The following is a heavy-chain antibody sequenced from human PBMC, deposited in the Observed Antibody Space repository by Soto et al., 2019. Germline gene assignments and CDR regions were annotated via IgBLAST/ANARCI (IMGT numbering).Heavy chain of an antibody. CDR3: ARDPYHVLMVNAPNLYGMDV. CDR1: GYTFTTYE. V-gene: IGHV1-18*01. CDR2: ISTYNGNT. J-gene: IGHJ6*02. D-gene: IGHD2-8*01. Sequence: QVQLVQSGAEVKKPGASVKVSCKASGYTFTTYEISWVRQAPGQGHEWMGRISTYNGNTNYPQSLQGRLTMTTDTSTSTAYMELRSLRSDDTAVYYCARDPYHVLMVNAPNLYGMDVWGQGTTVTVSS.